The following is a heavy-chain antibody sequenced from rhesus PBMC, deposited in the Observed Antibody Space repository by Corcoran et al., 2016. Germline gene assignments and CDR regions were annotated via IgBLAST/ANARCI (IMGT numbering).Heavy chain of an antibody. V-gene: IGHV4-76*01. D-gene: IGHD3-3*01. CDR2: IYGSSGST. CDR3: ARVTTQYLDCWVLY. Sequence: QVQLQESGPGVVKPSETLSLTCSVSGYSISSGYDWSWIRQPPGKGVEWIGYIYGSSGSTNYIPSLMNRVTISTDTSKIQFSLELSSVTAADTAVYYCARVTTQYLDCWVLYWGQGVLVTVSS. J-gene: IGHJ4*01. CDR1: GYSISSGYD.